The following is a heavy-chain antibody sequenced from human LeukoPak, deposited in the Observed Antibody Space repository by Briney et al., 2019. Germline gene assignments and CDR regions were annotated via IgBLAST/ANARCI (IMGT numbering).Heavy chain of an antibody. Sequence: SQTLSLTCTVSGGSISSGDYYWSWIRQPPGKGLEWIGYIYYSGSTYYNPSLKSRVTISLDTFKNQFSLKLSSVTAADTAVYYCARYSDYYDSSGYPHLDYWGQGTLVTVSS. J-gene: IGHJ4*02. CDR3: ARYSDYYDSSGYPHLDY. CDR1: GGSISSGDYY. V-gene: IGHV4-30-4*08. D-gene: IGHD3-22*01. CDR2: IYYSGST.